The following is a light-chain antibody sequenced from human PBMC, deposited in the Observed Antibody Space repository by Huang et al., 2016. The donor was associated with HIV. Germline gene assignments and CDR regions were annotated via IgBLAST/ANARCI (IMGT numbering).Light chain of an antibody. J-gene: IGKJ1*01. CDR2: AAS. CDR3: QQYYSTPPT. Sequence: DIQMTQSPSSLSASVGGRVTIPCRASQGISNSLALYQHKPGQAPKLLLYAASRVEGGVPSRVRCSGSGTDYTLVISSLQPEDSATYYCQQYYSTPPTFGQGTKVEIK. V-gene: IGKV1-NL1*01. CDR1: QGISNS.